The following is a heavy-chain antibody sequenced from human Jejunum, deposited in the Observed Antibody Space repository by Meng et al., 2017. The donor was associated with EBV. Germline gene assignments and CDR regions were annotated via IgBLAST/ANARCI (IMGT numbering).Heavy chain of an antibody. CDR1: GDSIISTDTW. D-gene: IGHD3-16*01. CDR3: ARGSHYTWDV. V-gene: IGHV4-4*02. J-gene: IGHJ4*02. Sequence: QVQVQESCPGLVKPSGTLSLTCGVSGDSIISTDTWWSWVRQPPGKGLEWIGEIFHAGNTNYNPSLKSQVTMSVDTSKNQFSLNLSSVTAADSAVYYCARGSHYTWDVWGQGTLVTVSS. CDR2: IFHAGNT.